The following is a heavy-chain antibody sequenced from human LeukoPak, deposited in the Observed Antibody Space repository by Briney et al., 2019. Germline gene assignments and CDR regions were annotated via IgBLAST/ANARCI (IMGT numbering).Heavy chain of an antibody. J-gene: IGHJ4*02. D-gene: IGHD3-22*01. CDR3: ARAHYYDSGFDY. Sequence: ASVTVSFKASGGTFIIYAISWVRQAPGQGLEWMGGIIPIFGTANYAQKFQGRVTITADKSTSTAYMELSSLRSEDTAVYYCARAHYYDSGFDYWGQGTLVTVSS. CDR2: IIPIFGTA. CDR1: GGTFIIYA. V-gene: IGHV1-69*06.